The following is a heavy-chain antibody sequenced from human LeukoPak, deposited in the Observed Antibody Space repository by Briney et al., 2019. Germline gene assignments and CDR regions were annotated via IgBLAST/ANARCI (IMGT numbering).Heavy chain of an antibody. CDR3: ARVGVATGLDY. Sequence: GGSLRLSCAASGFTFSSYAMHWVRQAPGKGLEWVAVISYDGSNKYYADSVKGRFTISRDNSKNTLYLQMNSLRAEDTAVYYCARVGVATGLDYWGQGTLVTVSS. V-gene: IGHV3-30-3*01. J-gene: IGHJ4*02. CDR1: GFTFSSYA. D-gene: IGHD5-12*01. CDR2: ISYDGSNK.